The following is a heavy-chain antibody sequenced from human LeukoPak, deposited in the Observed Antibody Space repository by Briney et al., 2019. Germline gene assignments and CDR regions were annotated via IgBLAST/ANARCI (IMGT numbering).Heavy chain of an antibody. V-gene: IGHV3-30*01. Sequence: GRSLRLSCAASGFTFSTYAMHWVRQAPGKGLEWVAVISYAGSNKYYADSVKGRFTISRDNSKNTLYLQMNSLRAEDTAVYYCAREWDLTGYYFDYWGQGTLVTVSS. CDR3: AREWDLTGYYFDY. CDR2: ISYAGSNK. D-gene: IGHD3-9*01. CDR1: GFTFSTYA. J-gene: IGHJ4*02.